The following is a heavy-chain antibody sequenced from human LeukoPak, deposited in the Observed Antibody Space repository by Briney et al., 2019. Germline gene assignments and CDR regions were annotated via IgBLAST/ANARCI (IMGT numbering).Heavy chain of an antibody. CDR1: GGSISSYY. Sequence: SETLSLTCTVSGGSISSYYWSWIRQPAGKGLEWIGRIYTSGSTNYNPSLKSRVTMSVDTSKNQFSLKLSSVTAADTAVYYCARVGGYGFFEGLENWFDPWGQGTLVTVSS. V-gene: IGHV4-4*07. D-gene: IGHD5-18*01. J-gene: IGHJ5*02. CDR2: IYTSGST. CDR3: ARVGGYGFFEGLENWFDP.